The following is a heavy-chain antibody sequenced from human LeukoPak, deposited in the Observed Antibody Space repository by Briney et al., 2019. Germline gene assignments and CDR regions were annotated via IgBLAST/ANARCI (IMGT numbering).Heavy chain of an antibody. J-gene: IGHJ5*02. D-gene: IGHD6-13*01. CDR2: IWYDGSYK. Sequence: GGSLRLSYAASGFTFSSYDMHWVRQAPGKGLEWVAVIWYDGSYKSYADSVKGRFTISRDNSKNTLFLQMNSLRADDTAVYYCARDTLIAAPKIGTVTRIGWFDPWGQGTLVTVSS. CDR3: ARDTLIAAPKIGTVTRIGWFDP. V-gene: IGHV3-33*01. CDR1: GFTFSSYD.